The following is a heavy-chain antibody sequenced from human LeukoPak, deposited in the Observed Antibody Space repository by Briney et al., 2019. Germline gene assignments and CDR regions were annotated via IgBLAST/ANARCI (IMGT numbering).Heavy chain of an antibody. CDR1: GFTFSSNY. CDR3: ARASGDSDYFDY. D-gene: IGHD3-10*01. CDR2: IYSGGST. J-gene: IGHJ4*02. V-gene: IGHV3-53*01. Sequence: PGGSLRLSCAASGFTFSSNYMSWVRQAPGKGLEWVSVIYSGGSTYYADSVKGRFTISRDNSKNTLYLQMNSLRAEDTAVYYCARASGDSDYFDYWGQGTLVTVSS.